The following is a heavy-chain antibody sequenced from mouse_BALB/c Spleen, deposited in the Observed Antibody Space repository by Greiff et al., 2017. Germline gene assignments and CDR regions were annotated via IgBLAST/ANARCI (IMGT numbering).Heavy chain of an antibody. D-gene: IGHD1-1*02. CDR3: ARYMDGYYAMDY. Sequence: EVKLMESGPSLVKPSQTLSLTCSVTGDSITSGYWNWIRKFPGNKLEYMGYISYSGSTYYNPSLKSRISITRDTSKNQYYLQLNSVTTEDTATYYCARYMDGYYAMDYWGQGTSVTVSS. CDR1: GDSITSGY. V-gene: IGHV3-8*02. J-gene: IGHJ4*01. CDR2: ISYSGST.